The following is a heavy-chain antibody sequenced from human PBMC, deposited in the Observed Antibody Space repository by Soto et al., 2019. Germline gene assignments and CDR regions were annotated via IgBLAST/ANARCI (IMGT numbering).Heavy chain of an antibody. CDR3: ASGERWLHSPFDY. CDR2: IHNSGTT. J-gene: IGHJ4*02. D-gene: IGHD4-17*01. Sequence: PSETLSLTCSVSGGSVSGPYNYWSWIRQPPGKGLEWIGYIHNSGTTHYNPSLKSRVTISLDTSKNQLSLHLSSVTAADTAVYYCASGERWLHSPFDYWGPGTLVTVSS. CDR1: GGSVSGPYNY. V-gene: IGHV4-61*01.